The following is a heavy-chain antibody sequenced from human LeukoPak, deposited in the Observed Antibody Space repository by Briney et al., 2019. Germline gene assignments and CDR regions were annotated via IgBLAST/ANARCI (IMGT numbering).Heavy chain of an antibody. CDR2: FDPEDGET. D-gene: IGHD3-3*01. CDR1: GYTLTELS. Sequence: ASVKVSCKVSGYTLTELSMHWVRQAPGKGLEWMGGFDPEDGETIYAQKFQGRVTMTEDTSTDTAYMKLSSLRSEDTAVYYCATHYDFWSGYYFFDYWGQGTLVTVSS. V-gene: IGHV1-24*01. J-gene: IGHJ4*02. CDR3: ATHYDFWSGYYFFDY.